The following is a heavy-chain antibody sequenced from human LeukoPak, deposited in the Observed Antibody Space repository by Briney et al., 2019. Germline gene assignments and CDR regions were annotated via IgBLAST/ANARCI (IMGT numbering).Heavy chain of an antibody. CDR2: ISSSGSTI. CDR3: ARDQVPRGATDAFDI. V-gene: IGHV3-11*04. Sequence: SGTSLRLSCAASGFTFSDYYMSWIRQAPGKGLEWVSYISSSGSTIYYADSVKGRFTSSRDNAKNSLYLQMNSLRAEDTAVYYCARDQVPRGATDAFDIWGQGTMVTVSS. CDR1: GFTFSDYY. D-gene: IGHD3-10*01. J-gene: IGHJ3*02.